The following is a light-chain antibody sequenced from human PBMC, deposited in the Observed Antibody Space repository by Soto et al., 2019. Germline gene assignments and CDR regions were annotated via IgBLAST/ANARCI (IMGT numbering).Light chain of an antibody. CDR3: QQYGSPPIT. CDR2: AAS. CDR1: QSVSNY. V-gene: IGKV3-20*01. Sequence: PGERATLSCRATQSVSNYLAWYQQKPGQAPRLLIYAASSRASGIPDRFSGSGSGTDFTLTISRLEPEDFAVYYCQQYGSPPITFGQGTRLEIK. J-gene: IGKJ5*01.